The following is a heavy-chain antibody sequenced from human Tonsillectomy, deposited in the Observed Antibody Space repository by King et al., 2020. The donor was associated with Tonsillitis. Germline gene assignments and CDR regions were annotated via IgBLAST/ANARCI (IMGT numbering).Heavy chain of an antibody. CDR3: AGDAAVAGTGY. CDR2: IYYSGST. Sequence: QLQESGPGLVKPSETLSLTCTVSGGSISSSSYYWGWIRQPPGKGLEWIGRIYYSGSTYYNPSLKSRVTISVDTSKNQFSPKLSSVTAADTAVYYCAGDAAVAGTGYWGQGTLVTVSS. J-gene: IGHJ4*02. D-gene: IGHD6-19*01. CDR1: GGSISSSSYY. V-gene: IGHV4-39*01.